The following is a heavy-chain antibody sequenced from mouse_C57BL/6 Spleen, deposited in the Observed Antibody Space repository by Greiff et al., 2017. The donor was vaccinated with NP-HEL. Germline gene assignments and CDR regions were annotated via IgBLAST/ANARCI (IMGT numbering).Heavy chain of an antibody. V-gene: IGHV1-64*01. CDR3: AREGGDYDGGWFAY. Sequence: QVQLQQPGAELVKPGASVKLSCKASGYTFTSYWMHWVKQRPGPGLEWIGMIHPNSGSTNYNEKFKSKATLTVDKSSSTAYMQLSSLTSEDSAVYYCAREGGDYDGGWFAYWGQGTLVTVSA. J-gene: IGHJ3*01. CDR2: IHPNSGST. D-gene: IGHD2-4*01. CDR1: GYTFTSYW.